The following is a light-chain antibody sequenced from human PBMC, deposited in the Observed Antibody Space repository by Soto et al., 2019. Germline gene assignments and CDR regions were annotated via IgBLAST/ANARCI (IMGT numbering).Light chain of an antibody. V-gene: IGKV3-20*01. CDR1: QSVRSN. CDR3: QQYGSSIT. J-gene: IGKJ5*01. Sequence: EIAMTQPPATPSLSPGERTTLSLRASQSVRSNLAWYQQKPGQAPRLLIYGASSRATGIPDRFSGSGSGTDFTLTINRLEPEDFAVYYCQQYGSSITFGQGTRLEIK. CDR2: GAS.